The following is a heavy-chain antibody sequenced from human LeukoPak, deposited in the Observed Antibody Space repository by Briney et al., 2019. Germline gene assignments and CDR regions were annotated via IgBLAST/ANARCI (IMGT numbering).Heavy chain of an antibody. J-gene: IGHJ4*02. D-gene: IGHD2-2*01. CDR3: PRANTVGYCSSARCYFDY. Sequence: TGGSLRLSCAASGFTFSSYSMNWVRQAPGKGLEWLAIISYDGTNKYYADSVKGRFTISRDNSKNTLYLEMDSLRAEDTAVYYCPRANTVGYCSSARCYFDYWGQGTLVTVSS. CDR2: ISYDGTNK. V-gene: IGHV3-30*03. CDR1: GFTFSSYS.